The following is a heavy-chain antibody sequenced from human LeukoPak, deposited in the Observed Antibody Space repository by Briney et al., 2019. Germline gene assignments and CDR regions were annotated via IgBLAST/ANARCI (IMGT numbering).Heavy chain of an antibody. CDR1: GYTFTSYY. CDR2: INPSGGST. Sequence: ASVKVSCKASGYTFTSYYMHWVRQAPGQGLEWMGIINPSGGSTSYAQKFQGRVTMTRDMSTSTDYMELSRLRSEDTAAYYCARDNSVEDTAWWFDPWGQGTLVTVSS. CDR3: ARDNSVEDTAWWFDP. V-gene: IGHV1-46*01. D-gene: IGHD4-23*01. J-gene: IGHJ5*02.